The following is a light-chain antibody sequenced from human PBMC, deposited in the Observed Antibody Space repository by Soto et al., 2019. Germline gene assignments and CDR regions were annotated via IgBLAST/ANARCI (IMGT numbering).Light chain of an antibody. CDR3: QQYYSTPYT. CDR1: QRVLYSSNNKNY. CDR2: WAS. J-gene: IGKJ2*01. V-gene: IGKV4-1*01. Sequence: DIVMTQSPDSLAVSLGERATINCKSSQRVLYSSNNKNYLAWYQQKPGQSPKLLIYWASTREYGVPDRFSGSGSGTDVTLTISSLQAEDVAVYYCQQYYSTPYTFGQGTKLEIK.